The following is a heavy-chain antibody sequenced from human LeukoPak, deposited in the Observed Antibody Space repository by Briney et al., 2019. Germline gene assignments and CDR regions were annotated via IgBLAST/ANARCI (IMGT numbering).Heavy chain of an antibody. Sequence: NPSETLSLTCTVSGGSISSYYWSWIRQPPGKGLEWIGYIYYSGSTNYNPSLKSRVTISVDTSKNQFSLKLSSVTAADTAVYYCARTWGNSGGLYFDYWGQGTLVTVSS. CDR1: GGSISSYY. CDR2: IYYSGST. D-gene: IGHD4-23*01. J-gene: IGHJ4*02. V-gene: IGHV4-59*08. CDR3: ARTWGNSGGLYFDY.